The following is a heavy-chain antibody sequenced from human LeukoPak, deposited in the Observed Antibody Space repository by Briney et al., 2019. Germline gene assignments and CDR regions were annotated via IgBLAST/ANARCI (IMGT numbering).Heavy chain of an antibody. V-gene: IGHV3-30-3*01. Sequence: GGPLRLSCAASGFTFSSYWMSWVRQAPGKGLEWVAVISYDGSNKYYADSVKGRFTISRDNAKSTLYLQMNSLRAEDTAVYYCLTIVETTIDAFDIWGQGTMVTVSS. D-gene: IGHD1-26*01. CDR1: GFTFSSYW. CDR2: ISYDGSNK. J-gene: IGHJ3*02. CDR3: LTIVETTIDAFDI.